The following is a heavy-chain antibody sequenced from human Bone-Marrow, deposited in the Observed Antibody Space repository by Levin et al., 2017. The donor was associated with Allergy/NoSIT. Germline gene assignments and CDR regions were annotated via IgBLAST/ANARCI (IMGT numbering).Heavy chain of an antibody. V-gene: IGHV3-33*01. CDR1: GITFRKYG. CDR2: IWYDGSKT. J-gene: IGHJ4*02. Sequence: GESLKISCAASGITFRKYGMHWVRQTPGKGLEWVAIIWYDGSKTYYADSVKGRFTISRDNSKNTMYLQMNSLRVEDTAVYYCARDGYSSGWSGGYYFDSWGQGTLVTVSS. D-gene: IGHD6-19*01. CDR3: ARDGYSSGWSGGYYFDS.